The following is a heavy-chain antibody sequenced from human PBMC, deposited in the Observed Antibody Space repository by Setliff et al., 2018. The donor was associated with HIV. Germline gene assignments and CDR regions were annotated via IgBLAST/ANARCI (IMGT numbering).Heavy chain of an antibody. CDR3: ASPASGGSSGQYHY. Sequence: SETLSLTCTVSGGSTSTSGYYWNWIRQHPGKGLEWIGYIYSRGSTYYNPSLKSRITMSVDTSQNQVSLKLSYVTAADTAVYYCASPASGGSSGQYHYWGQGTLVTVSS. CDR1: GGSTSTSGYY. D-gene: IGHD6-19*01. CDR2: IYSRGST. J-gene: IGHJ4*02. V-gene: IGHV4-31*03.